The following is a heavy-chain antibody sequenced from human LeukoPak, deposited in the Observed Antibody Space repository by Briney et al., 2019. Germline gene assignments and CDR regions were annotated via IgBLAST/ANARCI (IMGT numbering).Heavy chain of an antibody. Sequence: PGGSLRLSCAACGFTFTGYWMHWVRQAPGKGLVWVSRVNSDGSSTTYADSVKGRFTISRDNAKNTLYLQMNSLRAEDTAVYYCARGRYYGMDVWGQGTTVTVSS. CDR2: VNSDGSST. CDR1: GFTFTGYW. J-gene: IGHJ6*02. V-gene: IGHV3-74*01. CDR3: ARGRYYGMDV.